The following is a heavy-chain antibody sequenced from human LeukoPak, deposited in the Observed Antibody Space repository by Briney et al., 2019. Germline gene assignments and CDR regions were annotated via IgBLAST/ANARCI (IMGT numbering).Heavy chain of an antibody. CDR2: IIPIFGTA. D-gene: IGHD3-22*01. V-gene: IGHV1-69*05. Sequence: SVKVSCKASVGTFSSYAISWVRQAPGQGLEWMGRIIPIFGTANYAQKFQGRVTITTDESTSTAYMELSSLRSEDTAVYYCARDSYDSSGYYYVGDDYWGQGTLVTVSS. CDR1: VGTFSSYA. J-gene: IGHJ4*02. CDR3: ARDSYDSSGYYYVGDDY.